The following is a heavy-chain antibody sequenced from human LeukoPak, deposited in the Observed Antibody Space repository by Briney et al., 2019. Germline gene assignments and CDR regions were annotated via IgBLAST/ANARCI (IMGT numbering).Heavy chain of an antibody. CDR1: GGSFSGYY. J-gene: IGHJ6*03. Sequence: SGTLSLTCAVYGGSFSGYYWSWIRQPPGKGLEWIGEINHSGSTNYNPSLKSRATISVDTSKNQFSLKLSSVTAADTAVYYCARAPLSGAPYYYYYYMDVWGKGTTVTVSS. V-gene: IGHV4-34*01. CDR3: ARAPLSGAPYYYYYYMDV. D-gene: IGHD2/OR15-2a*01. CDR2: INHSGST.